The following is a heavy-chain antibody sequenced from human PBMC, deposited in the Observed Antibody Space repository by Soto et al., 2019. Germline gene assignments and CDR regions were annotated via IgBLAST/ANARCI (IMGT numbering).Heavy chain of an antibody. CDR2: IIPIFGTA. D-gene: IGHD6-13*01. CDR3: ASSRQQLVLSRSWFDP. V-gene: IGHV1-69*13. Sequence: ASVKVSCKASGGTFSSYAISWVRQAPGQGLEWMGGIIPIFGTANYAQKFQGRVTITVDESTSTAYMELSSLRSEDTAVYYCASSRQQLVLSRSWFDPWGQGTLVTVSS. CDR1: GGTFSSYA. J-gene: IGHJ5*02.